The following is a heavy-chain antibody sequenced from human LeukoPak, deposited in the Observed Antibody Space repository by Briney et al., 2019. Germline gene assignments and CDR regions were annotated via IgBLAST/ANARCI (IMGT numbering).Heavy chain of an antibody. V-gene: IGHV1-2*02. CDR3: ARDGHFDY. Sequence: GASLKVSCTVSGYSFTGYNMQWLRQAPGQGLEWMGWINTNSGGTNYAEKFQGRVTMTRDTSISTAYMELSRLTSDDTAVYYCARDGHFDYWGQGTLVT. CDR2: INTNSGGT. J-gene: IGHJ4*02. CDR1: GYSFTGYN.